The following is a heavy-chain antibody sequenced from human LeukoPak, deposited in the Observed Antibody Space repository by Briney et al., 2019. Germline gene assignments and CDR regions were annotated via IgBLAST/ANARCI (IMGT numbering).Heavy chain of an antibody. CDR2: ISAYNGNT. Sequence: ASVKVSCKASGYTFTGYYMHWVRQAPGQGLEWMGWISAYNGNTNYAQKLRGRVTMTTDTSTSTAYMELRSLRSDDTAVYYCARVGREPTAEDYWGQGTLVTVSS. D-gene: IGHD1-26*01. V-gene: IGHV1-18*04. J-gene: IGHJ4*02. CDR1: GYTFTGYY. CDR3: ARVGREPTAEDY.